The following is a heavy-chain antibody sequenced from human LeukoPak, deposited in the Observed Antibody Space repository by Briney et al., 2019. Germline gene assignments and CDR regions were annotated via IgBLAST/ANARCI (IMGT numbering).Heavy chain of an antibody. D-gene: IGHD5-18*01. CDR2: INHSGST. CDR3: ARGAGYSYWPQNDY. Sequence: SETLSLTCAVYGGSFSGYYWSWIRQPPGKGLEWIGEINHSGSTNCNPSLKSRVTISVDTSKNQFSLKLSSVTAADTAVYYCARGAGYSYWPQNDYWGQGTLVTVSS. CDR1: GGSFSGYY. J-gene: IGHJ4*02. V-gene: IGHV4-34*01.